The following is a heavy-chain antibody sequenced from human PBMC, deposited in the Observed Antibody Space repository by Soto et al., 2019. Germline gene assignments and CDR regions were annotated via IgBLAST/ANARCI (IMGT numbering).Heavy chain of an antibody. D-gene: IGHD1-26*01. CDR3: ARVRVGRYDYYGMDV. Sequence: QVQLVESGGGVVQPGRSLRLSCAASGFTFSSYAMHWVRQAPGKGLEWVAVISYDGSNKYYADSVKGRFTISRDNSKNTLYLQMNSLRAEDTAVYYCARVRVGRYDYYGMDVWGQGTTVTVSS. J-gene: IGHJ6*02. V-gene: IGHV3-30-3*01. CDR2: ISYDGSNK. CDR1: GFTFSSYA.